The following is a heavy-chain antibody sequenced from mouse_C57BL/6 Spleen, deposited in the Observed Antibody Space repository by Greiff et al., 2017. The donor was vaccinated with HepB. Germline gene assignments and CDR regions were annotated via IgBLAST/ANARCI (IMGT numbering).Heavy chain of an antibody. CDR1: GYTFTSYW. V-gene: IGHV1-64*01. Sequence: QVQLQQSGAELVKPGASVKLSCKASGYTFTSYWMHWVKQRPGQGLEWIGMIHPNSGSTNYNEKFKSKATLTVDKSSSTAYMQLSSLTSEDSAVYYCARHYGYDRYYAMDYWGQGTSVTVSS. CDR3: ARHYGYDRYYAMDY. J-gene: IGHJ4*01. D-gene: IGHD2-2*01. CDR2: IHPNSGST.